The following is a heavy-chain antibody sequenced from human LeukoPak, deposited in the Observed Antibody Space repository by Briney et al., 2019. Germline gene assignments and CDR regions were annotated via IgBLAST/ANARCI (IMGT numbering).Heavy chain of an antibody. Sequence: PSESLSLTCTVSGYSIRSPYYWAWIRQSPGKGLEWIGSFYHGANTFYNPSLKSRVNISVDTSKNQFSLRVNSVTAADTAVYFCASYPPRMRLPAAMVSVDYWGQGTLVTVSS. CDR2: FYHGANT. CDR1: GYSIRSPYY. CDR3: ASYPPRMRLPAAMVSVDY. V-gene: IGHV4-38-2*02. D-gene: IGHD2-2*01. J-gene: IGHJ4*02.